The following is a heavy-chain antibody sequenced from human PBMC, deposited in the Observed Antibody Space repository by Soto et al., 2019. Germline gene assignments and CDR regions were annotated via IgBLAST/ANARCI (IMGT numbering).Heavy chain of an antibody. Sequence: PGGSLRLSCAASGFTFSSYSMSWVRQAPGKGLEWVSGFRTSGDGGTTYYAASVKGRFTISRDNSKNMLFLQMNSLRAEDTAIYYCAKKVNSGPGSQYFDYWGQGTLVTVSS. CDR2: FRTSGDGGTT. J-gene: IGHJ4*02. CDR3: AKKVNSGPGSQYFDY. D-gene: IGHD3-10*01. V-gene: IGHV3-23*01. CDR1: GFTFSSYS.